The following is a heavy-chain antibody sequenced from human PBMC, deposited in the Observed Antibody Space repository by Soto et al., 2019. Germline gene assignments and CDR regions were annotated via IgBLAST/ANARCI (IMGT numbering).Heavy chain of an antibody. D-gene: IGHD4-17*01. V-gene: IGHV3-23*01. CDR1: XXTXXXXX. CDR2: ISSSGGIT. J-gene: IGHJ3*02. Sequence: PGGSLRLSCXXXXXTXXXXXXXXVRQAPGRXXXRXSGISSSGGITYYADSVKGRFTISKDHSTNTLPLQMNSLRAGDTAVYYCARDPNGDYVGGFEMCGQGTMVTVSS. CDR3: ARDPNGDYVGGFEM.